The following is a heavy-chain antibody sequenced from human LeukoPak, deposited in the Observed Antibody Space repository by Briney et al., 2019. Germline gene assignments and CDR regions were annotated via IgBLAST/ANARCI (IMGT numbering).Heavy chain of an antibody. V-gene: IGHV3-30*04. J-gene: IGHJ4*02. CDR3: ARDKIVGATNFDY. CDR2: ISYDGSNK. D-gene: IGHD1-26*01. CDR1: GFTFSSYA. Sequence: GGSLRLSCAASGFTFSSYAMHWVRQAPGKGLEWVAVISYDGSNKYYADSVKGRFTISRDNSKNTLYLQMNSLRAEDTAVYYCARDKIVGATNFDYWGQGTLVTVSS.